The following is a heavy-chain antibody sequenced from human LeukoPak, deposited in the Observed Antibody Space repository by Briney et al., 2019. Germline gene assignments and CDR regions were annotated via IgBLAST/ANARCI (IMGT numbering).Heavy chain of an antibody. Sequence: SETLSLTCAVYGGSFSGYYWSWIRQPPGKGLEWIGEINHSGSTNYNPSLKSRVTISVDTSKNQFSLKLSSVTAADTAVYYCARGMRGHTSYSSGLYADSTGYYFDYWGQGTLVTVSS. J-gene: IGHJ4*02. CDR1: GGSFSGYY. D-gene: IGHD6-19*01. CDR2: INHSGST. V-gene: IGHV4-34*01. CDR3: ARGMRGHTSYSSGLYADSTGYYFDY.